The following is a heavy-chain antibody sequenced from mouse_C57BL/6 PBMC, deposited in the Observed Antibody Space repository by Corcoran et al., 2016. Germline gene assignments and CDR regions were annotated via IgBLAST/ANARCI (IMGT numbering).Heavy chain of an antibody. CDR2: IYPGDGDT. CDR3: ARRGGSSYPYFDY. J-gene: IGHJ2*01. Sequence: QVQLQQSGAELVKPGASVKISCKASGYAFSSYWMNWVKQRPGKGLEWIGQIYPGDGDTNYNGKFKGKATLTADKSSSTADMQLSSLTSEDSAVYFCARRGGSSYPYFDYWGQGTTLTVSS. CDR1: GYAFSSYW. V-gene: IGHV1-80*01. D-gene: IGHD1-1*01.